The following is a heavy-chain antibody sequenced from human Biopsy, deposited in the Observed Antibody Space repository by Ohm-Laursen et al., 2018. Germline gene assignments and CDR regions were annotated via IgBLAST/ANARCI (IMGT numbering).Heavy chain of an antibody. V-gene: IGHV3-23*01. CDR3: AKGGSITIFGVVINNCFDP. CDR1: GFTCTIFA. CDR2: ISANGATS. J-gene: IGHJ5*02. D-gene: IGHD3-3*01. Sequence: SLRLSCAASGFTCTIFAMSWVRQAPGKGPEWVSTISANGATSYYADSVKGRFTISRDNSKNTLYLQMNSVRADDTAIYYCAKGGSITIFGVVINNCFDPWGQGTRVTVSS.